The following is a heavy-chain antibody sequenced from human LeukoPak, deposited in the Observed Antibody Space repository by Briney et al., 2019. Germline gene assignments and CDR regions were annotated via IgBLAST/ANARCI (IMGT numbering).Heavy chain of an antibody. CDR3: ARGCSSSWYYYYYYMDV. J-gene: IGHJ6*03. CDR2: IYTSGST. CDR1: GGSISSYY. V-gene: IGHV4-4*07. Sequence: SETLSLTCTVSGGSISSYYWSWIRQPAGKGLEWIGRIYTSGSTNYNPSLKSRVTISVDTSKNQFSLKLSSVTAADAAVYYCARGCSSSWYYYYYYMDVWGKGTTVTVSS. D-gene: IGHD6-13*01.